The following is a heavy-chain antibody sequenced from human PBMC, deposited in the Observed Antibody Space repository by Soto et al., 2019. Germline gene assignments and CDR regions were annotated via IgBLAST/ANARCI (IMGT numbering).Heavy chain of an antibody. CDR3: AADRYYDFWSGYPYYYYGMDV. Sequence: SVKVSCKASGFTFTSSAVQWVRQARGQRLEWIGWIVVGSGNTNYAQKFQERVTITRDMSTSTAYMELSSLRSEDTAVYYCAADRYYDFWSGYPYYYYGMDVWGQGTTVTVSS. J-gene: IGHJ6*02. D-gene: IGHD3-3*01. CDR1: GFTFTSSA. CDR2: IVVGSGNT. V-gene: IGHV1-58*01.